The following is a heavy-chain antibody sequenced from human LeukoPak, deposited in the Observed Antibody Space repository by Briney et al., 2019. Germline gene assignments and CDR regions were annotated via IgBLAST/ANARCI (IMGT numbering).Heavy chain of an antibody. CDR1: GYTFTGYY. V-gene: IGHV1-2*02. CDR2: INPNSGGT. Sequence: ASVKVSCKASGYTFTGYYMHWVRQAPGQGLEWMGWINPNSGGTNYAQKFQGRVTMTRDTSISTAYMELSRLRSDDTAVYYCARDGTNDYDILTGRNWFDPWGQGTLVTVSS. J-gene: IGHJ5*02. CDR3: ARDGTNDYDILTGRNWFDP. D-gene: IGHD3-9*01.